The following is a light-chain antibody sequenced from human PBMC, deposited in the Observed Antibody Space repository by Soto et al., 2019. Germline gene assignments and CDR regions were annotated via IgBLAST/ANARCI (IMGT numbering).Light chain of an antibody. CDR1: QSVSSSY. Sequence: EIVLTQSPGTLSLSPGERATLSCRTSQSVSSSYLAWYQQKPGQPPRLVMYATSSRATGIPARFSGSGSGTDFTLTISRLEAEDFAVYYCPQYGSSSWTLGQGTKVDIK. J-gene: IGKJ1*01. CDR2: ATS. CDR3: PQYGSSSWT. V-gene: IGKV3-20*01.